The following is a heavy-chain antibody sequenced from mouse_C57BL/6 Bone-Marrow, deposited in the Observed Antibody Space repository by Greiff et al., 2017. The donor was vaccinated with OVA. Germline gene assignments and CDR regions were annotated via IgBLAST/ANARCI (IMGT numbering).Heavy chain of an antibody. Sequence: EVQLVESGPVLVKPGASVKMSCKASGYTFTDYYMNWVKQSHGKSLEWIGVINPYNGGTSYNQKFKGKATLTVDKSSSTAYMELNSLTSEDSAVYYCAIITTVVGDYWGQGTTLTVSS. CDR2: INPYNGGT. D-gene: IGHD1-1*01. CDR1: GYTFTDYY. V-gene: IGHV1-19*01. J-gene: IGHJ2*01. CDR3: AIITTVVGDY.